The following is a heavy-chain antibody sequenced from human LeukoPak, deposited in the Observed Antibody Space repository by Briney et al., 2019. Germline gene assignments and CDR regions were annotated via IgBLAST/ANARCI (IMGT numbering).Heavy chain of an antibody. J-gene: IGHJ3*02. D-gene: IGHD3-10*01. CDR3: AHRPITMVLDI. Sequence: SGPTLVKPTQTLTLTCPFSGFSLSTSGVGVGWIRQPPGKALEWLALIYWDDDKRYSPSLKSRLTITKDTSKNQVVLTITTMYPVDTATYYCAHRPITMVLDIWGQGTMVTVSS. CDR2: IYWDDDK. CDR1: GFSLSTSGVG. V-gene: IGHV2-5*02.